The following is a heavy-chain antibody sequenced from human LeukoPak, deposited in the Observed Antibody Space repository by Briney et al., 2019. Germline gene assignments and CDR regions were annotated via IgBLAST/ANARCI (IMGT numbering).Heavy chain of an antibody. CDR1: GGSFSGYY. CDR3: AGGRAARRYYFDY. CDR2: INHSGST. V-gene: IGHV4-34*01. J-gene: IGHJ4*02. D-gene: IGHD6-6*01. Sequence: PSETLSLTCAVYGGSFSGYYWSWIRQPPGKGLEWIGEINHSGSTNYNPSLKSRVTISVDTSKNQFSLKLSSVTAADTAVYYCAGGRAARRYYFDYWGQGTLVTVSS.